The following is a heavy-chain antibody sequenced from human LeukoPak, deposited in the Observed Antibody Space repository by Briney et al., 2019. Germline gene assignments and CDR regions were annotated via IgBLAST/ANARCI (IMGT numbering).Heavy chain of an antibody. V-gene: IGHV1-69*04. J-gene: IGHJ4*02. Sequence: ASVKVSCKASGGTFSSYAISRVRQAPGQGLEWMGRIIPILGIANYAQKFQGRVTITADKSTSTAYMELSSLRSEDTAVYYCAREILNYYDRSGYSYFDYWGQGTLVTVSS. D-gene: IGHD3-22*01. CDR2: IIPILGIA. CDR3: AREILNYYDRSGYSYFDY. CDR1: GGTFSSYA.